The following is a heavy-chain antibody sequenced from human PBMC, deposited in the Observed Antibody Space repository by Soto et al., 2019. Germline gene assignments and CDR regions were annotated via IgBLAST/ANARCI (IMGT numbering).Heavy chain of an antibody. CDR2: ISYDGSNK. D-gene: IGHD6-6*01. J-gene: IGHJ5*02. CDR3: ARDFVYVAACAWYGGAPWESGPIWFDP. V-gene: IGHV3-30-3*01. Sequence: QVQLVESGGGVVQPGRSLSLSCAASGFTFSSYAMHWVRQAPGKGLEWWAVISYDGSNKYDADSVKGRFTISRDNSKNTLYMQMNSLRVEDTVVYYFARDFVYVAACAWYGGAPWESGPIWFDPWVKGTLVTV. CDR1: GFTFSSYA.